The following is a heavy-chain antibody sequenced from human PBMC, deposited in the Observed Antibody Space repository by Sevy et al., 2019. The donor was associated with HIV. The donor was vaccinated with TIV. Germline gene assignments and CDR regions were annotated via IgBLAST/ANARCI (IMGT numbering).Heavy chain of an antibody. CDR1: GFTFSSYA. D-gene: IGHD3-3*01. J-gene: IGHJ3*02. Sequence: GESLKISCAASGFTFSSYAMHWVRQAPGKGLEWVAVISYDGSNKYYADSVKGRFTISRDNSKNTLYLQMNSLRAEDTAVYYCARDLKETYYDFWSGYFAGTAGNAFDIWGQGTMVTVSS. CDR3: ARDLKETYYDFWSGYFAGTAGNAFDI. V-gene: IGHV3-30-3*01. CDR2: ISYDGSNK.